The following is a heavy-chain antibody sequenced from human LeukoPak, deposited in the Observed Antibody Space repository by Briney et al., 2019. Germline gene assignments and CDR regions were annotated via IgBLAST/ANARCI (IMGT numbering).Heavy chain of an antibody. CDR3: ARRRRYYGSGSYYPNRDAFDI. CDR2: IYTSGST. Sequence: SETLSLTCTVSGGSISSYYWSWIRQPAGKGLEWIGRIYTSGSTYYNPSLKSRVTISVDTSKNQFSLKLSSVTAADTAVYYCARRRRYYGSGSYYPNRDAFDIWGQGTMVTVSS. J-gene: IGHJ3*02. CDR1: GGSISSYY. D-gene: IGHD3-10*01. V-gene: IGHV4-4*07.